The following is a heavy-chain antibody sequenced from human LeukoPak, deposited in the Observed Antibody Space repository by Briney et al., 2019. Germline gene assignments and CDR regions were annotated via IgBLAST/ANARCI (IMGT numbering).Heavy chain of an antibody. CDR2: INHSGST. D-gene: IGHD6-6*01. CDR1: GGSFSGYY. J-gene: IGHJ4*02. Sequence: SETLSLTCAVYGGSFSGYYWSWIRQPPGKGLEWIGEINHSGSTNYNPSLKSRVPISVATSKNHFSLTLNSVPAADTAVYYCAREISPADSSSAFDYWGQGTLVTVSS. V-gene: IGHV4-34*01. CDR3: AREISPADSSSAFDY.